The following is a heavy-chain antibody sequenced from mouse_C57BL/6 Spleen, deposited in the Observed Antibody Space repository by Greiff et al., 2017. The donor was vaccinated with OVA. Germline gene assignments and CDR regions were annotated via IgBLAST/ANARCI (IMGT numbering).Heavy chain of an antibody. V-gene: IGHV1-18*01. Sequence: EVQLVESGPELVKPGASVKIPCKASGYTFTDYNMDWVKQSHGKSLEWIGDINPNNGGTIYNQKFKGKATLTVDKSSSTAYMELRSLTSEDTAVYYCASRGDSSAWFAYWGQGTLVTVSA. CDR1: GYTFTDYN. D-gene: IGHD3-2*02. CDR2: INPNNGGT. CDR3: ASRGDSSAWFAY. J-gene: IGHJ3*01.